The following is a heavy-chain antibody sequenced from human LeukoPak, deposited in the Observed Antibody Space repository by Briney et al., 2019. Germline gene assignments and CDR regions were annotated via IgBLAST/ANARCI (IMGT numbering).Heavy chain of an antibody. CDR3: ARVTGYSSGRYLDY. CDR1: GYTFTGYY. Sequence: ASVKVSCKASGYTFTGYYMHWVRQAPGQGLEWMGWINPNSGGTNYAQKFQGRVTMTRDTSISTAYMELSRLRSDDTAVYYCARVTGYSSGRYLDYWGQGTLVTVSS. CDR2: INPNSGGT. V-gene: IGHV1-2*02. J-gene: IGHJ4*02. D-gene: IGHD6-19*01.